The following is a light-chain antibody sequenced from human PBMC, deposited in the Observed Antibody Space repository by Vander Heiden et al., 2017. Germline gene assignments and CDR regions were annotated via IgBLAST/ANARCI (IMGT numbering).Light chain of an antibody. V-gene: IGLV2-11*01. CDR3: CSYAGSYTFVV. CDR2: DVS. Sequence: QSALTPPRSVSGTPGPSVTISCTGTSSDVGGDNYVSWYQQHPGKAPKLMIYDVSKRPSGVPDRFSGSKSGNTASLTISGLQAEDEADYYCCSYAGSYTFVVFGGGTKLTVL. J-gene: IGLJ2*01. CDR1: SSDVGGDNY.